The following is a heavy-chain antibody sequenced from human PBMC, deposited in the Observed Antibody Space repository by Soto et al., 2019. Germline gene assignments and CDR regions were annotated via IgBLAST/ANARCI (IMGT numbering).Heavy chain of an antibody. CDR2: ISGSGGST. CDR3: ASRRSRTIFGVVNPADY. J-gene: IGHJ4*02. CDR1: GFTFSSYA. D-gene: IGHD3-3*01. Sequence: GGSLRLSCAASGFTFSSYAMSWVRQAPGKGLEWVSAISGSGGSTYYADSVKGRFTISRDNSKNTLYLQMNSLRAEDTAVYYCASRRSRTIFGVVNPADYWGQGTLVTVSS. V-gene: IGHV3-23*01.